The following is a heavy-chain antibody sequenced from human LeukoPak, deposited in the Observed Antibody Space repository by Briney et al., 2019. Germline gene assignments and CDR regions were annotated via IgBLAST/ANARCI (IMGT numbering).Heavy chain of an antibody. V-gene: IGHV1-3*01. Sequence: ASVKVSCKASGYTFTSYAMHWVRQAPGQRLEWMGWINAGNGNTKYSQKFQGRVTITRDTSASTAYMELSSLRSEDTAVYYCARGIPQTYYYDSSGYSWGQGTLVTVSS. CDR2: INAGNGNT. D-gene: IGHD3-22*01. J-gene: IGHJ5*02. CDR1: GYTFTSYA. CDR3: ARGIPQTYYYDSSGYS.